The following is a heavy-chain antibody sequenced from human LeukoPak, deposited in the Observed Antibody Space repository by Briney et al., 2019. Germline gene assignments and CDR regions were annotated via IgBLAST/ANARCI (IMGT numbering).Heavy chain of an antibody. CDR1: GFTVSSNY. J-gene: IGHJ4*02. D-gene: IGHD1-1*01. CDR3: ARAFRTYQLAFDS. Sequence: GGSLRLSCAASGFTVSSNYMSWVRQAPGKGLEWVSVIYSGGSTYYADSVKGRFTISRDNSKNTLYLQMNSLRAEDTAVYYCARAFRTYQLAFDSWGQGTLVTVSS. CDR2: IYSGGST. V-gene: IGHV3-66*01.